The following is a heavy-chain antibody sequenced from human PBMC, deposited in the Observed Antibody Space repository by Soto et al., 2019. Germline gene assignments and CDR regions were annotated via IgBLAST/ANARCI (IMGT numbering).Heavy chain of an antibody. Sequence: EVQLLESGGGLVQPGGSLRLSCAASGFTFSSYAMSWVRQAPGKGLEWVSAISGSGGSTYYADSVKGRFTISRDNSKNTLYLQINSLRAEDTAVYCCAKDCSSSPDAFDIWGQASMVTVSS. CDR3: AKDCSSSPDAFDI. CDR1: GFTFSSYA. J-gene: IGHJ3*02. V-gene: IGHV3-23*01. D-gene: IGHD6-6*01. CDR2: ISGSGGST.